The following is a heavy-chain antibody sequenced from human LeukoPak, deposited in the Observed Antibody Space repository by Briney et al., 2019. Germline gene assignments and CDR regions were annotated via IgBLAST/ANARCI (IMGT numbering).Heavy chain of an antibody. Sequence: SETLSLTCTVSGGSISSSSYYWGWIRQPPGKGLEWIGSIYYSGSTYYNPSLKSQVTISVDTSKNQFSLKLSSVTAADTAVYYCARHLGYCTNGVCYTARRGHFDYWGQGTLVTVSS. CDR1: GGSISSSSYY. CDR2: IYYSGST. CDR3: ARHLGYCTNGVCYTARRGHFDY. J-gene: IGHJ4*02. V-gene: IGHV4-39*01. D-gene: IGHD2-8*01.